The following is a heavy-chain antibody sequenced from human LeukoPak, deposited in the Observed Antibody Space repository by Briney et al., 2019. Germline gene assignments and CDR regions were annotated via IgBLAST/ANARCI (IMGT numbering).Heavy chain of an antibody. J-gene: IGHJ5*02. Sequence: GGSLRLSCAASGFTFSGFAMSWVRRTPGKGLEWVSGISGSGDNTLYAGSVKGRFTISRDNSKNTLYLEMNSLRAEDTAVYYCTRDPDAWGQGTLVTVSS. CDR3: TRDPDA. V-gene: IGHV3-23*01. CDR1: GFTFSGFA. CDR2: ISGSGDNT.